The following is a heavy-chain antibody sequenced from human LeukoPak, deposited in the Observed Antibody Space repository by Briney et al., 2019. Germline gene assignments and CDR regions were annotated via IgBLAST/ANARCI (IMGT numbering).Heavy chain of an antibody. CDR2: VHYSGTT. D-gene: IGHD3-3*01. V-gene: IGHV4-59*01. Sequence: SSETLSLTCTVSGVSMSTFNWSWIRQPPGKGLEWIGYVHYSGTTDYNPSLKSRVTISVDTSKNQFSLKLSSVTPADTAVYYCARGSPIGDYWGQGTLVTVSS. CDR1: GVSMSTFN. CDR3: ARGSPIGDY. J-gene: IGHJ4*02.